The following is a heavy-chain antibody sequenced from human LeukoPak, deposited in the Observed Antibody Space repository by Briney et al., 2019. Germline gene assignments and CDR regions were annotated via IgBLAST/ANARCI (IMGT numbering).Heavy chain of an antibody. CDR1: GYTFTGYY. Sequence: ASVKVSCKASGYTFTGYYMHWVRQAPGQELEWMGWINPNSGGTNYAQKFQGRVTMTRDTSISTAYMELSRLRSDDTAVYYCASFPRYFDWLLYNYWGQGTLVTVSS. J-gene: IGHJ4*02. V-gene: IGHV1-2*02. CDR3: ASFPRYFDWLLYNY. D-gene: IGHD3-9*01. CDR2: INPNSGGT.